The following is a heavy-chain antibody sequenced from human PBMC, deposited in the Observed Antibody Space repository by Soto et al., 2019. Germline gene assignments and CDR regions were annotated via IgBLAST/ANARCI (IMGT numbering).Heavy chain of an antibody. Sequence: PSGTLSLTCAVYGGSFSGYYWSWIRQPPGKGLEWIGEINHSGSTNYNPSLKSRVTISVDTSKNQFSLKLSSVTAADTAVYYCARGGKHNNYYGSGTPGGDWFDPWGQGTLVTVSS. CDR2: INHSGST. CDR1: GGSFSGYY. CDR3: ARGGKHNNYYGSGTPGGDWFDP. D-gene: IGHD3-10*01. J-gene: IGHJ5*02. V-gene: IGHV4-34*01.